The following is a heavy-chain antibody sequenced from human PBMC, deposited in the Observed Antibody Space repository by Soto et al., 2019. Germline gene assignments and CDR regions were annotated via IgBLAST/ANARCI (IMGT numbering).Heavy chain of an antibody. CDR3: AKERSSGWSLDY. J-gene: IGHJ4*02. Sequence: TSETLSLTCTVSGGSISSFYWNWIRQPPGRGLEWIGSFYYSGPTNYNPSLSSRVTISVDTSKNQFSLQMNSLRAEDTAVFYCAKERSSGWSLDYWGQGTLVTVSS. CDR1: GGSISSFY. V-gene: IGHV4-59*12. CDR2: FYYSGPT. D-gene: IGHD6-19*01.